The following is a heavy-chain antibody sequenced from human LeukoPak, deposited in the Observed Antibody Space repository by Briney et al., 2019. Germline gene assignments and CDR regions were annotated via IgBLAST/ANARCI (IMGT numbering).Heavy chain of an antibody. CDR3: ARVRKAKMTTEFDY. D-gene: IGHD4-11*01. Sequence: GASEVSCKASGYTFTGYYMHWVRQAPGQGLEWMGWINPNSGGTNYAQKFQGRVTMTRDTSISTAYMELSRLRSDDTAVYYCARVRKAKMTTEFDYWGQGTLVTVSS. J-gene: IGHJ4*02. V-gene: IGHV1-2*02. CDR1: GYTFTGYY. CDR2: INPNSGGT.